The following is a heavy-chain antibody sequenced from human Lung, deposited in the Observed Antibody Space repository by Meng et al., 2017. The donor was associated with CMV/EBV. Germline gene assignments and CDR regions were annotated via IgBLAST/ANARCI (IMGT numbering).Heavy chain of an antibody. CDR2: ISAYNGNT. CDR1: GYIFNNYG. Sequence: QVQLWPLGAEVKKPGASVKVSCKASGYIFNNYGVSWVRQAPGQGPEWMGWISAYNGNTNYAQNFQGRFTMTTDTSTSTAYMELRGLRSDDTAVYYCARDLPGGTKGTWLDLWGQGTLVTVSS. J-gene: IGHJ5*02. V-gene: IGHV1-18*01. CDR3: ARDLPGGTKGTWLDL. D-gene: IGHD1-14*01.